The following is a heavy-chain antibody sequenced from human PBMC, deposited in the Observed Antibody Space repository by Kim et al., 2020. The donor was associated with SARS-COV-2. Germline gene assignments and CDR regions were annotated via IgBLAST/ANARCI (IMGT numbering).Heavy chain of an antibody. Sequence: GGSLRLSCAASGFTFSSYAMSWVRQAPGKGLEWVSVIYSGGSSTYYADSVKGRFTISRDNSKNTLYLQMNSLRAEDTAVYYCAKGTYSSSWPRPDSSGYYPYYFYSWGEGTLVTVSS. V-gene: IGHV3-23*03. CDR2: IYSGGSST. CDR1: GFTFSSYA. CDR3: AKGTYSSSWPRPDSSGYYPYYFYS. J-gene: IGHJ4*02. D-gene: IGHD3-22*01.